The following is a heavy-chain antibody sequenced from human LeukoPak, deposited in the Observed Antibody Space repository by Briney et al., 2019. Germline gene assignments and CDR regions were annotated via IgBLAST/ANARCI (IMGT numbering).Heavy chain of an antibody. CDR1: GDSINTHY. CDR3: ARYCRSGSCYSGRTLDP. D-gene: IGHD2-15*01. V-gene: IGHV4-4*09. J-gene: IGHJ5*02. CDR2: FYTSGST. Sequence: SETLSLTCTVSGDSINTHYWSWIRQSPGKGLEWIGYFYTSGSTNFNPSLKGRVTISVDTSKNQFSLNLNSVTAADTAVYYCARYCRSGSCYSGRTLDPWGQGIRVTVSS.